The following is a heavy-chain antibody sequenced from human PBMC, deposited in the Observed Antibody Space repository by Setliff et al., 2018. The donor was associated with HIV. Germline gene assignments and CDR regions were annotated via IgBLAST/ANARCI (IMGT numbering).Heavy chain of an antibody. Sequence: PSETLSLTCAVYGGSFSGYYWNWIRQPPGKGLEWIGEIIHSGGTNYNPSLKSRVTISVDTSKNQFSLKLSSVTAADTAVYYCARNWVYSDYWGQGTPVTVSS. CDR3: ARNWVYSDY. V-gene: IGHV4-34*12. D-gene: IGHD4-4*01. CDR2: IIHSGGT. CDR1: GGSFSGYY. J-gene: IGHJ4*02.